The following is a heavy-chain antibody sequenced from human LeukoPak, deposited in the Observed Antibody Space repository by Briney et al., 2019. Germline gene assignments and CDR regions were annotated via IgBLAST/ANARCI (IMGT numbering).Heavy chain of an antibody. V-gene: IGHV3-23*01. CDR2: ISGSGGST. CDR3: AKDLTFDILTGYSTFDY. D-gene: IGHD3-9*01. CDR1: GFTFSSYA. J-gene: IGHJ4*02. Sequence: PGGSLRLSCAAPGFTFSSYAMSWVRQAPGKGLEWVSAISGSGGSTYYADSVKGRFTISRDNSKNTLYLQMNSLRAEDTAVYYCAKDLTFDILTGYSTFDYWGQGTLVTVSS.